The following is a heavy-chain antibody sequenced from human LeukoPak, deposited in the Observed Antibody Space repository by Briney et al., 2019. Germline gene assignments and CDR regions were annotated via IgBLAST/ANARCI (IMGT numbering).Heavy chain of an antibody. CDR3: ARDSESDAFDI. CDR1: GFTFSSYW. D-gene: IGHD3-10*01. J-gene: IGHJ3*02. CDR2: INQDGSEK. V-gene: IGHV3-7*01. Sequence: GGPLRLSCAASGFTFSSYWMSWVRQAPGKGLEWVAIINQDGSEKYYVDSVKGRFTISRDNARNSLYLQMDSLRAEDTAIYYCARDSESDAFDIWGQGTMVTVSS.